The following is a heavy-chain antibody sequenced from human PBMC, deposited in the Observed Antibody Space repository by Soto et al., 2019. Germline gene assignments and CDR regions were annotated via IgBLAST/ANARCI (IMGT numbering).Heavy chain of an antibody. CDR3: ARAGGLGAVAVDY. V-gene: IGHV4-30-2*01. CDR1: GGSISSGGYS. Sequence: QLQLQESGSGLVKPSQTLSLTCAVSGGSISSGGYSWSWIRQPPGKGLEWIGYIYHSGTYYNPSLKSLVTISVDRSKNQFSLKLSSVTAADTAVYYCARAGGLGAVAVDYWGQGTLVTVSS. J-gene: IGHJ4*02. D-gene: IGHD6-19*01. CDR2: IYHSGT.